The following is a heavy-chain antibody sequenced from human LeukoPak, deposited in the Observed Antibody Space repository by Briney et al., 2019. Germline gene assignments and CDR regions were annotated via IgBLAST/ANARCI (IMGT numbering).Heavy chain of an antibody. Sequence: PGGSLRLSCAASGFTFSSYGMHWVRQAPGKGLEGVAVILYGGSNKYYADSVKGRFTISRDNSKDTLYVQMNSLRAEDTAVYYCAKDGSAVAAPFDHWGQGTLVTVSS. CDR1: GFTFSSYG. CDR3: AKDGSAVAAPFDH. D-gene: IGHD6-19*01. CDR2: ILYGGSNK. V-gene: IGHV3-30*18. J-gene: IGHJ4*02.